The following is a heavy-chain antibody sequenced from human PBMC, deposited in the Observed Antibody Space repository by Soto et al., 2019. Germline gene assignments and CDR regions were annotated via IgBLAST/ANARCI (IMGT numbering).Heavy chain of an antibody. CDR1: GGSISSSNW. CDR3: ARVPYVYAATHNWFDP. D-gene: IGHD2-15*01. V-gene: IGHV4-4*02. Sequence: SETLSLTCAVSGGSISSSNWWSWVRQPPGKGLEWIGEIYHSGSTSYNPSLKSRVTISVGKSKNQFSLKLSSVTAADTAVYYCARVPYVYAATHNWFDPWGQGTLVTVSS. J-gene: IGHJ5*02. CDR2: IYHSGST.